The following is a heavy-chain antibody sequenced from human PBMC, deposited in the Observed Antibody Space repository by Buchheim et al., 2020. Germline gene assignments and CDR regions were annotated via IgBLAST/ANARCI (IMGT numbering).Heavy chain of an antibody. J-gene: IGHJ4*02. CDR3: ARGTKWWLTTYYFDY. CDR2: INHSGST. V-gene: IGHV4-34*01. CDR1: GGSFSGYY. D-gene: IGHD2-15*01. Sequence: QVQLQQWGAGLLKPSETLSLTCAVYGGSFSGYYWSWICQPPGKGLEWIGEINHSGSTNYNPSLKSRVTISVDTSKNQFSLKLSSVTAADTAVYYCARGTKWWLTTYYFDYWGQGTL.